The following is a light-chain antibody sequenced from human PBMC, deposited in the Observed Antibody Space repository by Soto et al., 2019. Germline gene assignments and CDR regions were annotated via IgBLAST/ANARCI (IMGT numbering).Light chain of an antibody. CDR1: PRVLYSSNYTNY. CDR3: QQDDSTPL. CDR2: WAS. V-gene: IGKV4-1*01. J-gene: IGKJ1*01. Sequence: DIVMTQSPDSLAVSLGERATINCKSSPRVLYSSNYTNYLAWYPQKPGQPPKLLIYWASTRESGVPDRFSGSGSGTDFTLTISSRQAEDVAVYYCQQDDSTPLFGQGTKVEIK.